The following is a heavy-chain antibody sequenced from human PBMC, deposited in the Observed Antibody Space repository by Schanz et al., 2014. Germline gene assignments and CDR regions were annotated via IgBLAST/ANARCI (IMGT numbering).Heavy chain of an antibody. CDR3: ARDQSPYTNSSDVRYFDY. V-gene: IGHV1-2*04. Sequence: QVQLLQSGAEVKKPGASVKVSCTASGYTFTSYDINWVRQAPGQGLEWLGWMNPNSGDTNYAQKFQGWVTMTRDTSSSTAYMEVSRLKSDDTAVYYCARDQSPYTNSSDVRYFDYWGQGSLVIVSS. D-gene: IGHD6-6*01. CDR1: GYTFTSYD. CDR2: MNPNSGDT. J-gene: IGHJ4*02.